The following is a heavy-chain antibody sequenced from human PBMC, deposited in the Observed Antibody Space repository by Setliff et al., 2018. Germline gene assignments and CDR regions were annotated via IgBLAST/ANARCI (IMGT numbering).Heavy chain of an antibody. Sequence: GASVKVSCKASGGTFSTYAISWVRQAPGQGLEWLGWISGYNGNTNYAQRFQGRVTTTIDTSTSTAYMELSSLRSEDTAVYYCASSNVYYDSSGYYPQMAHWGQGTLVTVSS. V-gene: IGHV1-18*01. D-gene: IGHD3-22*01. CDR2: ISGYNGNT. CDR3: ASSNVYYDSSGYYPQMAH. CDR1: GGTFSTYA. J-gene: IGHJ4*02.